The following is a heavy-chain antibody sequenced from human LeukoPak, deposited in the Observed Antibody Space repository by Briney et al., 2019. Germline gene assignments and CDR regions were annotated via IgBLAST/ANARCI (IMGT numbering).Heavy chain of an antibody. Sequence: GGSLRLSCAASGFTFSSYSMNWVRQAPGKGLEWVSSISSSSSYIYYADSVKGRFTISRDNAKNSLYLQMNSLRAEDTAVYYCARASHSSSWYGSDYWGQGTLVTVSS. CDR3: ARASHSSSWYGSDY. CDR2: ISSSSSYI. CDR1: GFTFSSYS. J-gene: IGHJ4*02. D-gene: IGHD6-13*01. V-gene: IGHV3-21*01.